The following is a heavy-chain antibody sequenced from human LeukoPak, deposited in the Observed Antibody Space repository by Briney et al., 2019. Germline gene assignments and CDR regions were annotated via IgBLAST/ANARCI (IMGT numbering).Heavy chain of an antibody. CDR2: ISGSGGST. J-gene: IGHJ4*02. CDR1: GFTFSSYA. Sequence: GGSLRLSCAASGFTFSSYAMSWVRQAPGKGLEWVSAISGSGGSTSYADSVKGRFTISRDNSKNTLYLQMNSLRAEDTAVYYCAKPGFADYYGSGSYYNVWGQGTLVTVSS. CDR3: AKPGFADYYGSGSYYNV. V-gene: IGHV3-23*01. D-gene: IGHD3-10*01.